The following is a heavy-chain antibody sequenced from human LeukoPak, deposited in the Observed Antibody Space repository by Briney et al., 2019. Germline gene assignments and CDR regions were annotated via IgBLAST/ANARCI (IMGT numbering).Heavy chain of an antibody. CDR3: ARTKGLYGGPHY. CDR2: IYYSGST. D-gene: IGHD4-23*01. Sequence: PSETLSLTCTVSGGSISSYYWSWIRQPPGKGLEWIGYIYYSGSTNYNPSLKSRVTISVDTSKNQFSLKLSSVTAADTAAYYCARTKGLYGGPHYWGQGTLVTVSS. V-gene: IGHV4-59*08. CDR1: GGSISSYY. J-gene: IGHJ4*02.